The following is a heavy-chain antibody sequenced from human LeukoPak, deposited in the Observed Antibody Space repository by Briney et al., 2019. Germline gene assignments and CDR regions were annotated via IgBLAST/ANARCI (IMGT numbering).Heavy chain of an antibody. Sequence: GASVKVSCKASVGTFSSYAISWVPHAPRQGLECVGGIILIFGTANYAQKFQGRVTITADESTSTAYMELSSLRSEDTAVYYCARDSPDYGDYESFFDYGRQEPLDSVS. CDR1: VGTFSSYA. J-gene: IGHJ4*02. V-gene: IGHV1-69*13. CDR2: IILIFGTA. CDR3: ARDSPDYGDYESFFDY. D-gene: IGHD4-17*01.